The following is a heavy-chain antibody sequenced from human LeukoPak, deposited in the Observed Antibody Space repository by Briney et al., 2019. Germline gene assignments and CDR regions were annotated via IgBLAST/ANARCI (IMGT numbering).Heavy chain of an antibody. CDR2: IRQAGSEK. V-gene: IGHV3-7*01. CDR1: GFTFSSYW. D-gene: IGHD2-2*01. CDR3: ARDRGSASWPYYYYYYMDV. Sequence: GGSLRLSCAASGFTFSSYWMSWVRQAPGKGLEWVANIRQAGSEKYYVDSVKGRFTISRDNAKNSLYLQMNSLRAEDAAVYYCARDRGSASWPYYYYYYMDVWGTGTTVTVSS. J-gene: IGHJ6*03.